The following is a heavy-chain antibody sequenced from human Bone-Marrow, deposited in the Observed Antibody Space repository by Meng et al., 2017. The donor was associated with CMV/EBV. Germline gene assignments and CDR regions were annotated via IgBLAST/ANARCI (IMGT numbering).Heavy chain of an antibody. CDR1: SSSYY. CDR2: IYYSGST. D-gene: IGHD2-2*01. J-gene: IGHJ4*02. Sequence: SSSYYWGWIRQHPGKGLEWIGGIYYSGSTYYNQSLKSQVTISVDTSKNQFSLKLSSVTAADTAVYYCARIAIPGYCSSTRCLTPFDYWGQGTLVTVSS. V-gene: IGHV4-39*01. CDR3: ARIAIPGYCSSTRCLTPFDY.